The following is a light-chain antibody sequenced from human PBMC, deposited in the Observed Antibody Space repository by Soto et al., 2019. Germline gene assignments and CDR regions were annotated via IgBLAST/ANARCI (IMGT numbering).Light chain of an antibody. CDR2: WAS. CDR3: QQSYDTPYT. CDR1: QTVVYSTSSQSY. J-gene: IGKJ2*01. V-gene: IGKV4-1*01. Sequence: DIVLTQSPDSLAVSLGEKAAINCKSSQTVVYSTSSQSYLAWYQQKPGQPPKLLIYWASTRESGVPDRFIGSGSGTDFTLTLSNLQAEDVAVYYCQQSYDTPYTFGQGTKLVMK.